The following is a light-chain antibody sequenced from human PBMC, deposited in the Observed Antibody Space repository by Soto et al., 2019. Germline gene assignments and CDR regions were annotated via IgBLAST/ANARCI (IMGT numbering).Light chain of an antibody. J-gene: IGLJ1*01. Sequence: QSALTQPRSVSESPGQSVTISCTGTSSDVGGYDCLSWYQQHPGKAPKLMIYDVTKRPSGVPDRFSGSKSGNTASLTISGLQTEDEADYYCCSYAGSYTYVFGTGTKLTVL. CDR1: SSDVGGYDC. CDR3: CSYAGSYTYV. CDR2: DVT. V-gene: IGLV2-11*01.